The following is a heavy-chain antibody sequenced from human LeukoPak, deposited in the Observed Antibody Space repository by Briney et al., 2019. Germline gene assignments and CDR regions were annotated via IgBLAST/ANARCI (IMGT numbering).Heavy chain of an antibody. CDR2: ISAYNGNT. Sequence: ASAKVSCKASGYTFISYGISWVRQGPGQGLEWMGWISAYNGNTNYAQKLQGRVTMTTDTSKSTAYMELRSLRSDDTAVYYCARVEGLDIVVVPAAYNYGMDVWGQGTTVTVSS. CDR1: GYTFISYG. V-gene: IGHV1-18*01. D-gene: IGHD2-2*03. J-gene: IGHJ6*02. CDR3: ARVEGLDIVVVPAAYNYGMDV.